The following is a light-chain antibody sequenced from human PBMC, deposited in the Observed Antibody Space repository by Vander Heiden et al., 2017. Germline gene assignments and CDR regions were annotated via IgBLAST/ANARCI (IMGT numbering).Light chain of an antibody. CDR2: DDS. V-gene: IGLV3-21*02. CDR3: QVGDSSSDHVV. J-gene: IGLJ2*01. Sequence: SSVRTQPPSVSVAPGQAARITCGGNNIGSKSVHWYQQKPGQAPVLVVYDDSDRPSGIPERFSGSNSGTTATLTISRVEAGDEADYYCQVGDSSSDHVVFGGGTKLTVL. CDR1: NIGSKS.